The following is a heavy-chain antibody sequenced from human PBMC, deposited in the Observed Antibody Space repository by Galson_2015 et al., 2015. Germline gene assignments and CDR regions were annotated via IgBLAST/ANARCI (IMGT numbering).Heavy chain of an antibody. CDR2: IYHSGST. J-gene: IGHJ4*02. Sequence: TLSLTCAVSGGSISSGGYSWSWIRQPPGKGLEWIGYIYHSGSTYYNPSLKSRVTISVDRSKNQFSLKLSSVTAADTAVYYCARSVVRGVPTYYFDYWGQGTLVTVSS. CDR3: ARSVVRGVPTYYFDY. D-gene: IGHD3-10*01. V-gene: IGHV4-30-2*01. CDR1: GGSISSGGYS.